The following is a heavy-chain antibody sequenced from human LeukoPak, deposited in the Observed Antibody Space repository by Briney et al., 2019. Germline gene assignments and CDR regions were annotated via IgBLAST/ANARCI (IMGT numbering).Heavy chain of an antibody. J-gene: IGHJ4*02. V-gene: IGHV3-64*05. CDR3: VKGLDYSSSQMDS. CDR2: IENNGDNT. D-gene: IGHD6-6*01. Sequence: GGSMRLSCSASGSTFKSYAMHWDRQVPGKVLEYVSSIENNGDNTYYAVSVKGRFTISRDNSRNTVYVQMNSLTPEDTAVYYCVKGLDYSSSQMDSWGQGTMVTVSS. CDR1: GSTFKSYA.